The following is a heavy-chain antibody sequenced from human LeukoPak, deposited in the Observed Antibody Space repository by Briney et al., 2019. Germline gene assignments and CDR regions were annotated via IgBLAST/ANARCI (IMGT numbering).Heavy chain of an antibody. Sequence: GGSLRLSCAASGFTFSSYSMNWVRQAPGKGLEWVSSISSSSSYIYYADSVKGRFTISRDNAKNSLYLQMNSLRTEDTAVYYCARGFCSSTNCYQGPYDFWGQGTLVTVSS. J-gene: IGHJ4*02. CDR1: GFTFSSYS. D-gene: IGHD2-2*01. CDR2: ISSSSSYI. CDR3: ARGFCSSTNCYQGPYDF. V-gene: IGHV3-21*03.